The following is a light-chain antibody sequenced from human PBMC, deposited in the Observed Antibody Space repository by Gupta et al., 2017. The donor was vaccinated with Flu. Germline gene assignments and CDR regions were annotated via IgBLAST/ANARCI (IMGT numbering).Light chain of an antibody. CDR1: KLGDRF. J-gene: IGLJ2*01. Sequence: SSELPQPPSVSVSPGQTAPITCSGNKLGDRFVSWYQKKAGRSPLLVIFKDTPRPAEIPGRFSGANSGATATLTIRGTQTMDEDDYYCQAWEGTTAVFGGGTKLTV. CDR2: KDT. CDR3: QAWEGTTAV. V-gene: IGLV3-1*01.